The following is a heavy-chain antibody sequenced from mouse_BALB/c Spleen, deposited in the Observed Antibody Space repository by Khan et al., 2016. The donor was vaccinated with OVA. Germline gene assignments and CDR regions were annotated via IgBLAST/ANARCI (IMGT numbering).Heavy chain of an antibody. CDR3: ERDYGSLYWFFDV. Sequence: EVQLQESGPGLVKPSQTVSLTCTVTGISITSGNYRWSWIRQFPGNKLEWIGNIYYSGTVTYHPSLTSRTTITRDTSKNQFFLEMNSLPAEDTATYDFERDYGSLYWFFDVWGAGTTVTVSS. D-gene: IGHD1-1*01. J-gene: IGHJ1*01. CDR2: IYYSGTV. CDR1: GISITSGNYR. V-gene: IGHV3-5*02.